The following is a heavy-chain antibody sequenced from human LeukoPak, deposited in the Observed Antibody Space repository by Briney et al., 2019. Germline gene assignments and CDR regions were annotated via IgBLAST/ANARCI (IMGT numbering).Heavy chain of an antibody. J-gene: IGHJ5*02. CDR2: INPNSGGT. Sequence: ASVKVSCKASGYTFTGYYMHWLRQAPGQGLEWMGRINPNSGGTNYAHKFQGRVTMTRDTSISTAYMELSRLRSDDTAVYYCARDRRITMIVGGNWFDPWGQGTLVTVSS. CDR1: GYTFTGYY. D-gene: IGHD3-22*01. V-gene: IGHV1-2*06. CDR3: ARDRRITMIVGGNWFDP.